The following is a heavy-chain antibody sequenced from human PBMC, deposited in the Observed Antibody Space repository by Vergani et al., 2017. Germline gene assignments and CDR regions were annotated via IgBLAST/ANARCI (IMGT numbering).Heavy chain of an antibody. V-gene: IGHV4-34*01. CDR1: GGSFSGYY. J-gene: IGHJ5*02. CDR2: INHSGST. D-gene: IGHD6-6*01. CDR3: ARGTPSAARPRGSWFDP. Sequence: QVQLQQWGAGLLKPSETLSLTCAVYGGSFSGYYWSWIRQPPGKGLEWSGEINHSGSTNYNPSLKRRVTISVDTSKNQFSLKLSSVTASDTAVYYCARGTPSAARPRGSWFDPWGQGTLVTVSS.